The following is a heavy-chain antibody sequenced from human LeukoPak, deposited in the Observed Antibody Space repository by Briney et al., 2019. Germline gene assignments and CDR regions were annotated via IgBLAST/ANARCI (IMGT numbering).Heavy chain of an antibody. V-gene: IGHV3-21*01. CDR3: ARAAIAAARIYYYMDV. J-gene: IGHJ6*03. CDR2: ISSSSSYI. D-gene: IGHD6-13*01. Sequence: PGGPLRLSCAASGFTFSTYSMNWVRQAPGKGLEWVSPISSSSSYIYYADSVKGRFTISRDNAKNSLYLQMNSLRAEDTAVYYCARAAIAAARIYYYMDVWGKGTTVTVSS. CDR1: GFTFSTYS.